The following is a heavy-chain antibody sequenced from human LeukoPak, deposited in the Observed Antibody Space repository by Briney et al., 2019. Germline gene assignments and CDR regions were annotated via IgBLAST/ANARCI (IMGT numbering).Heavy chain of an antibody. CDR2: ISSSGTTI. J-gene: IGHJ4*02. CDR1: GFTFSSYE. D-gene: IGHD3-22*01. CDR3: ARRWGDSSSSLDS. Sequence: QPGGSLRLSCGASGFTFSSYEMNWVRQAPGKGLEWVSYISSSGTTIYYADAVKGRFTISRDNAKNSLYLQMNSLRAEDTAVYYCARRWGDSSSSLDSWGQGTLVTVSS. V-gene: IGHV3-48*03.